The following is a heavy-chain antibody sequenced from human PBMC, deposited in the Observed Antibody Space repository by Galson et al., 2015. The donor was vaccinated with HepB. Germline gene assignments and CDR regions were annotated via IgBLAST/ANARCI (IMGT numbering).Heavy chain of an antibody. CDR2: IDPSDSYT. CDR3: ARHGVAAAGTGWRNRRGDNWFDP. V-gene: IGHV5-10-1*01. Sequence: QSGAEVKKPGESLRISCKGSGYSLTSYWISWVRQMPGKGLEWMGRIDPSDSYTNYSPSFQGHVTISADKSISTAYLQWSSLKASDTAMYYCARHGVAAAGTGWRNRRGDNWFDPWGQGTLVTVSS. J-gene: IGHJ5*02. CDR1: GYSLTSYW. D-gene: IGHD6-13*01.